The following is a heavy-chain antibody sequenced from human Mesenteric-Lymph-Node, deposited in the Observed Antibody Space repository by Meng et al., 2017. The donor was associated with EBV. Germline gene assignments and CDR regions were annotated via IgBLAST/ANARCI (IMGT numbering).Heavy chain of an antibody. CDR2: IFHSGGT. Sequence: QLQESGPGLVKPSGTLSLTCAVSSGSISNSNWWSWVRQPPGKGLQWIGEIFHSGGTNYNPSLKSRVTISVDKSKNQFSLKVNSLTAADTAVYYCARITFGGAIGDWGQGTLVTVSS. CDR3: ARITFGGAIGD. CDR1: SGSISNSNW. V-gene: IGHV4-4*02. D-gene: IGHD3-16*02. J-gene: IGHJ4*02.